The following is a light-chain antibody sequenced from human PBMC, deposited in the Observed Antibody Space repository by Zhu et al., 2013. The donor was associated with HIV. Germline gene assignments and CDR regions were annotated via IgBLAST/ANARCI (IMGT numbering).Light chain of an antibody. Sequence: AIRMTQSPSSLSASTGDRVTLTCRASQDISTHVAWYQQKSGKAPKLLIYDASSLESGVPSRFSGSGSGTEFTLTISSLQPDDFATYYCQQYNSYPWTFGQGTKVEIK. CDR1: QDISTH. J-gene: IGKJ1*01. V-gene: IGKV1-8*01. CDR3: QQYNSYPWT. CDR2: DAS.